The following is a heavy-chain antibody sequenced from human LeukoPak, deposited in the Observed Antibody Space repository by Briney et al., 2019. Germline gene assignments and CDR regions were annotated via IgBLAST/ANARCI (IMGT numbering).Heavy chain of an antibody. J-gene: IGHJ6*03. CDR2: IYYSGST. D-gene: IGHD3-10*01. CDR3: ARINMVRGVINPYYYYYYMDV. Sequence: SETLSLTCTVSGGSISSSSYYWGWIRQPPGKGLEWIGSIYYSGSTNYNPSLKSRVTISVDTSKNQFSLKLSSVTAADTAVYYCARINMVRGVINPYYYYYYMDVWGKGTTVTVSS. CDR1: GGSISSSSYY. V-gene: IGHV4-39*07.